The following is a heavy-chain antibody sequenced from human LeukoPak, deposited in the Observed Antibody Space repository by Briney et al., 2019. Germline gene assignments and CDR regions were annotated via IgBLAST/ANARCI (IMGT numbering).Heavy chain of an antibody. J-gene: IGHJ6*03. CDR1: GGSISSGGYY. V-gene: IGHV4-30-2*01. CDR2: IYHSGST. Sequence: PSQTLSLTCTVSGGSISSGGYYWSWIRQPPGKGLEWIGYIYHSGSTYYNPSLKSRVTISVDRSKNQFSLKLSSVTAADTAVYYCARDFPYDFWSGYYRPPESEYYYYMDVWGKGTTVTVSS. D-gene: IGHD3-3*01. CDR3: ARDFPYDFWSGYYRPPESEYYYYMDV.